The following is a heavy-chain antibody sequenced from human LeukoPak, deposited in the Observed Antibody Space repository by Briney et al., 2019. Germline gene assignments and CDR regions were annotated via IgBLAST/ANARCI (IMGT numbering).Heavy chain of an antibody. J-gene: IGHJ6*03. CDR1: GDSISSYY. Sequence: SEALSLTCTVSGDSISSYYWSWIRQPPGKGLEWIGYISYSGSTNYNPSLKSRVTISVDTSKNQFSLKLSSVTAADTAVYYCARVQGVTMVRGVIISGGYMDVWGKGTTVTVSS. CDR3: ARVQGVTMVRGVIISGGYMDV. V-gene: IGHV4-59*01. CDR2: ISYSGST. D-gene: IGHD3-10*01.